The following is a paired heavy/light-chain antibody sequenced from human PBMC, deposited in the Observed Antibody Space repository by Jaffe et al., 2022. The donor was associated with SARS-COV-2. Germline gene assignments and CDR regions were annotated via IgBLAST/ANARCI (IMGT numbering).Heavy chain of an antibody. V-gene: IGHV4-4*02. J-gene: IGHJ5*02. CDR3: ARDRGAVPGRNWFDP. Sequence: QVQLQESGPGLVKPSGTLSLTCAVSGDSISSSNWWSWVRQPPGKGMEWIGEVFHTGDTNYNPSLKSRVIISVDKVKNQFSLNLTSVTAADTAVYYCARDRGAVPGRNWFDPWGQGTLVTVSS. CDR1: GDSISSSNW. CDR2: VFHTGDT. D-gene: IGHD6-19*01.
Light chain of an antibody. CDR1: QVINNY. V-gene: IGKV1-33*01. Sequence: DSQMTQSPSSLSASVGDRVTITCQASQVINNYLNWYQHKPGKAPKLLIYDASNLVTGVPSRFSGSGSGTDFTFTISSLQPEDIATYFCQQYGTFGGGTKVEI. J-gene: IGKJ4*01. CDR3: QQYGT. CDR2: DAS.